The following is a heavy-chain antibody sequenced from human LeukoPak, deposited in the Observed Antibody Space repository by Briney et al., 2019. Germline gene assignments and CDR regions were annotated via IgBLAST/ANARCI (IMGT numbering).Heavy chain of an antibody. CDR1: GGSIGSSNW. J-gene: IGHJ3*02. V-gene: IGHV4-4*02. CDR3: ARDRTVVPDAFDI. D-gene: IGHD2-15*01. Sequence: PSETLSLTCVVSGGSIGSSNWWSWVRQPPGKGLEWIGEIYHSGSTNYNPSLKSRVTISVDKSKNQFSLKLSSVTAADTAVYYCARDRTVVPDAFDIWGQGTMVSVSS. CDR2: IYHSGST.